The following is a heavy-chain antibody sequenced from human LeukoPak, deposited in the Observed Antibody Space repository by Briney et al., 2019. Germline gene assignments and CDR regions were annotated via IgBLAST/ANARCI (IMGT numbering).Heavy chain of an antibody. CDR2: IYYSGST. V-gene: IGHV4-31*03. Sequence: SETLSLTCTVSGGSISSGCYYWSWIRQHPGKGLEWIGYIYYSGSTYYNPSLKSRVTISVDTSKNQFSLKLSSVTAADTAVYYCVREADIAAAANYFDYWGQGTLVTVSS. CDR3: VREADIAAAANYFDY. J-gene: IGHJ4*02. CDR1: GGSISSGCYY. D-gene: IGHD6-13*01.